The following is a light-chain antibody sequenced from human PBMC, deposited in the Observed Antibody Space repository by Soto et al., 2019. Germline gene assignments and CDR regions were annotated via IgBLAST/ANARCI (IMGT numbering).Light chain of an antibody. Sequence: DIQMTQSPSSLSASVGYRVTITCRASQDISNYFAWFQQRPGKAPKSLIYGTSSLQSGVPSKFSGSGSGTDFTLTISRLQPEDFATYYCQQYKNYPLTFGQGTRLETK. CDR2: GTS. V-gene: IGKV1-16*02. CDR1: QDISNY. CDR3: QQYKNYPLT. J-gene: IGKJ5*01.